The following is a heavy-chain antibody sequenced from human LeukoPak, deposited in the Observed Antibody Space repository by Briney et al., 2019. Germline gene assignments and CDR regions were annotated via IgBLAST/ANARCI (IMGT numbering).Heavy chain of an antibody. D-gene: IGHD6-13*01. V-gene: IGHV3-23*01. CDR3: AKGLHSSSWYNYFQH. Sequence: GGSLRLSCAASGFTFSSYAMSWVRQAPGKGLEWVSAISDSGGSTYYADSVTGRFTISRDNSKNTLYLQINSLRAEDTAVYFCAKGLHSSSWYNYFQHWGQGTLVTVSS. CDR2: ISDSGGST. J-gene: IGHJ1*01. CDR1: GFTFSSYA.